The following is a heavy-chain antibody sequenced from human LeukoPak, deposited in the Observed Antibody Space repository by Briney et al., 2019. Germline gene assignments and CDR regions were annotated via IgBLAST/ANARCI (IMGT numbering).Heavy chain of an antibody. D-gene: IGHD4-23*01. CDR1: GGTLSSYA. CDR2: IIPIFGTA. J-gene: IGHJ4*02. CDR3: AISRRYGGNPLAY. V-gene: IGHV1-69*13. Sequence: SVKVSCKASGGTLSSYAISWVRQAPGQGLEWMGGIIPIFGTANYAQKFQGRVTITADESTSTAYMELSSLRSEDTAVYYCAISRRYGGNPLAYWGQGTLVTVSS.